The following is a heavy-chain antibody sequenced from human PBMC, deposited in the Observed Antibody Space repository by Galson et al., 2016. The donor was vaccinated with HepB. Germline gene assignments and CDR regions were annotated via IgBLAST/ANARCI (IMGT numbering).Heavy chain of an antibody. V-gene: IGHV3-23*01. J-gene: IGHJ4*02. CDR1: GFTFSTNA. Sequence: SLRLSCAASGFTFSTNAMNWVRQAPGKGLEWVSAITAGGAGTYTADSVKGRFTISRDNAKNTLYLQMNSLRAEDTAVYYCAKASYCSGSVSTVVFDSWGQGTLVTVSS. CDR3: AKASYCSGSVSTVVFDS. D-gene: IGHD3-10*01. CDR2: ITAGGAGT.